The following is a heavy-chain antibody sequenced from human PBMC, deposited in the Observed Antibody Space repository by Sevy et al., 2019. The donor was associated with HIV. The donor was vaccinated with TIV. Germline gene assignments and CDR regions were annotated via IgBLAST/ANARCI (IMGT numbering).Heavy chain of an antibody. CDR2: INPNSGGT. CDR1: GCTFTGYY. Sequence: ASVKVSCKASGCTFTGYYMHWVRQPPGQGLEWMGWINPNSGGTNYAQKFQGRVTMTRDTSICTAYMELSRLRSDDTAVYYCARASSSSWYVYWGQGTLVTVSS. J-gene: IGHJ4*02. V-gene: IGHV1-2*02. D-gene: IGHD6-13*01. CDR3: ARASSSSWYVY.